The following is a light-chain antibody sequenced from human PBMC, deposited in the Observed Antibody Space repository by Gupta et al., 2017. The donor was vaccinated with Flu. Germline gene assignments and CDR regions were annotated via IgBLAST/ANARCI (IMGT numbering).Light chain of an antibody. Sequence: QSALTQPASVSGSPGQSITISCTGTNSDIGAYNYVAWYQQHPGQAPKLIIFEVDNRPSGVSTRISGSRSGKTASLTISGLQAEDEAHYYCRSYSGSSTLFGGGTKLTVL. CDR3: RSYSGSSTL. J-gene: IGLJ2*01. V-gene: IGLV2-14*01. CDR2: EVD. CDR1: NSDIGAYNY.